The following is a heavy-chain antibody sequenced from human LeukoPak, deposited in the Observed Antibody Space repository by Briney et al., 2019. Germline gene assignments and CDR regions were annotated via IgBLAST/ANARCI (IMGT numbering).Heavy chain of an antibody. CDR3: ARARTRTSDAFDI. D-gene: IGHD2-2*01. V-gene: IGHV1-8*03. CDR2: MNPNSGNT. J-gene: IGHJ3*02. Sequence: ASVKVSCKASGYTFTSYGISWVRQAPGQGLEWMGWMNPNSGNTGYAQKFQGRVTITRNTSISTAYMELSSLRSEDTAVYYCARARTRTSDAFDIWGQGTMVTVSS. CDR1: GYTFTSYG.